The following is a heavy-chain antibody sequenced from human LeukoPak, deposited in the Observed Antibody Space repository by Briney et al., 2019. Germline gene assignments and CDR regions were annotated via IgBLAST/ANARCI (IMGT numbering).Heavy chain of an antibody. V-gene: IGHV4-39*07. D-gene: IGHD2-21*02. J-gene: IGHJ5*02. CDR3: ARDSFVVVTAIPNWFDP. CDR2: IYYSGST. Sequence: SETLSLTCTVSGGSISSYYWGWIRQPPGKGLEWIGSIYYSGSTYYNPSLKSRVTISVDTSKNQFSLKLSSVTAADTAVYYCARDSFVVVTAIPNWFDPWGQGTLVTVSS. CDR1: GGSISSYY.